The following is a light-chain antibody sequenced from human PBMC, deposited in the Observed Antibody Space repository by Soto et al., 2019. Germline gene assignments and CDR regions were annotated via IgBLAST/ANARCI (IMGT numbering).Light chain of an antibody. V-gene: IGLV2-18*02. CDR1: SSDVGSYNR. CDR3: QSYDTSLSAGV. J-gene: IGLJ3*02. Sequence: QSVLTQPPSVSGSPGQSVTISCTGTSSDVGSYNRVSWYQQPPGTAPKLMIYEVSNRPSGVPDRFSGSKSGNTASLTISGLQAEDEADYYCQSYDTSLSAGVFGGGTKVTVL. CDR2: EVS.